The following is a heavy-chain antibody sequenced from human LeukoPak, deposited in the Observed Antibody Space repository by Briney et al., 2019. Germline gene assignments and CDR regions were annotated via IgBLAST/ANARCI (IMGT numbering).Heavy chain of an antibody. CDR3: ARSLPTVTMI. Sequence: PGGSLRLSCVASGFTFNDYAMSWVRQAPGKGLEWLSAISGTGHSIWYQDSVKGRFTISRDNSKNTLYLQMNSLRAEDTAVYYCARSLPTVTMIWGQGTLVTVSS. CDR1: GFTFNDYA. V-gene: IGHV3-23*01. J-gene: IGHJ4*02. CDR2: ISGTGHSI. D-gene: IGHD4-11*01.